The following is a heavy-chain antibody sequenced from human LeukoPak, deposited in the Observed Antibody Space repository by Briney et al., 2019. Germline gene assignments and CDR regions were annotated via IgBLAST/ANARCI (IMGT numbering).Heavy chain of an antibody. CDR1: GYTFTSYD. J-gene: IGHJ4*02. D-gene: IGHD4-17*01. CDR3: ARCYGDYLGLDFDY. CDR2: ISAYNGNT. Sequence: ASVKVSCKASGYTFTSYDINWVRQATGQGLEWMGWISAYNGNTNYAQKLQGRVTMTTDTSTSTAYMELRSLRSDDTAVYYCARCYGDYLGLDFDYWGQGTLVTVSS. V-gene: IGHV1-18*01.